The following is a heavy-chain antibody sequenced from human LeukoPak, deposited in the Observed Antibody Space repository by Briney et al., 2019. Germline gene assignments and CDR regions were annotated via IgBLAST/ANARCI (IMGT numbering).Heavy chain of an antibody. CDR1: SVSFSGYY. V-gene: IGHV4-34*01. Sequence: SETLSLTCAVYSVSFSGYYWSWIRQPPGKGLEWSGEINHSGSTNYKPSLKSLVTISVDTSKNQFSLKLSSVTAADTAVYYCARGVGITQRGTFDYWGQGTLVTVSS. D-gene: IGHD1-1*01. CDR2: INHSGST. J-gene: IGHJ4*02. CDR3: ARGVGITQRGTFDY.